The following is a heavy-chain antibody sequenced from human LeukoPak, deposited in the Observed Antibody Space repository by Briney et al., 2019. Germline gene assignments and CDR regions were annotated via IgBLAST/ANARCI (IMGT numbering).Heavy chain of an antibody. D-gene: IGHD3-22*01. CDR3: AKSLDYYDSSGYPHDAFDI. CDR2: IYSGGST. V-gene: IGHV3-53*01. Sequence: GGSLRLSCAASGFTVSSNYMSWVRQAPGKGLEWVSVIYSGGSTYYADSVKGRFTISRDNSKNTLYLQMNSLRAEDTAVYYCAKSLDYYDSSGYPHDAFDIWGQGTMVTVSS. CDR1: GFTVSSNY. J-gene: IGHJ3*02.